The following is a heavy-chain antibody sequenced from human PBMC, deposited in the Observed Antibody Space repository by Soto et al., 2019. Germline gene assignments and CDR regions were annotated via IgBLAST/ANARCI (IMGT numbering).Heavy chain of an antibody. CDR3: ARDLGYRFGVAL. J-gene: IGHJ4*02. Sequence: EVQLVESGGGLVQPGGSLRLSCAASGFTFSSYSMNWVRQAPGKGLEWVSYISSSSSTIYYADSVKGRFTISRDNAKNSLFLPINSLRDGDTAVYYCARDLGYRFGVALWGQGTLVTVSS. D-gene: IGHD3-3*01. CDR2: ISSSSSTI. V-gene: IGHV3-48*02. CDR1: GFTFSSYS.